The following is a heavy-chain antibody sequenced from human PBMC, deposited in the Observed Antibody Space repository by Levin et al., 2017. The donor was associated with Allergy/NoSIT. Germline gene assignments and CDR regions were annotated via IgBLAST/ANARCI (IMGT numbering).Heavy chain of an antibody. J-gene: IGHJ2*01. CDR1: GGSISSYY. D-gene: IGHD6-6*01. V-gene: IGHV4-4*07. CDR3: ARGTSIAARFDWYFDL. Sequence: KSSETLSLTCTVSGGSISSYYWSWIRQPAGKGLEWIGRIYTSGSTNYNPSLKSRVTMSVDTSKNQFSLKLSSVTAADTAVYYCARGTSIAARFDWYFDLWGRGTLVTVSS. CDR2: IYTSGST.